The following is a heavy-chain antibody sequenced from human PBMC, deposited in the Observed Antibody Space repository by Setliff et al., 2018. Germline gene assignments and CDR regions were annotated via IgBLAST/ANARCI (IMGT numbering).Heavy chain of an antibody. CDR3: RATRGPFDR. Sequence: ASVKVSCKASGNRFTNYAFHWVRQAPGQSLEWVGRINAANGNTKYSEKYQARLTITGDTSANTVYMGLGSLRSEDTATYYCRATRGPFDRWGQGTKVTVSS. CDR1: GNRFTNYA. V-gene: IGHV1-3*01. J-gene: IGHJ3*01. CDR2: INAANGNT.